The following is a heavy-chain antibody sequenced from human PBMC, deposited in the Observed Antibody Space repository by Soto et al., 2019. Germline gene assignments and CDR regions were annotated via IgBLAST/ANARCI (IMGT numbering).Heavy chain of an antibody. J-gene: IGHJ6*02. D-gene: IGHD2-15*01. CDR3: ARDFGCSGGSCYSRYYYYYYGMDV. V-gene: IGHV1-69*13. CDR1: GGTFSSYA. CDR2: IIPIFGTA. Sequence: SVKVSCKASGGTFSSYAISWVRQAPGQGLEWMGGIIPIFGTANYAQKFQGRVTITADESTSTAYMELSSLRSEDTAVYYCARDFGCSGGSCYSRYYYYYYGMDVWGQGTTVTVSS.